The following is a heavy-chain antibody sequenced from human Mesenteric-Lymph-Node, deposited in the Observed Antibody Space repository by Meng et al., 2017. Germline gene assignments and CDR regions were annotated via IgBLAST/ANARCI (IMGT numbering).Heavy chain of an antibody. Sequence: GESLKISCAASGFTFSSYAMNWVRQAPGKGLEWVSYISSSGSTIYYADSVKGRFTISRDNAKNSLYLQMNSLRAEDTAVYYCARNNYVWGSYLDYWGQGTLVTVSS. CDR3: ARNNYVWGSYLDY. J-gene: IGHJ4*02. V-gene: IGHV3-48*03. D-gene: IGHD3-16*02. CDR1: GFTFSSYA. CDR2: ISSSGSTI.